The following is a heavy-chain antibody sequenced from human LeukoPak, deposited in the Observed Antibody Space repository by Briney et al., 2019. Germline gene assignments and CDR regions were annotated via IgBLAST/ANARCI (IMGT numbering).Heavy chain of an antibody. CDR2: IYHSGST. CDR1: GGSISSSNW. Sequence: SETLSLTCAVSGGSISSSNWWSWVRQPPGKGLEWIGEIYHSGSTNYNPSLKSRVTISVDKSKNQFSLKLSSVTAADTAVYYCASGHYDFWSGYYGAWGQGTLVTVSS. V-gene: IGHV4-4*02. D-gene: IGHD3-3*01. J-gene: IGHJ5*02. CDR3: ASGHYDFWSGYYGA.